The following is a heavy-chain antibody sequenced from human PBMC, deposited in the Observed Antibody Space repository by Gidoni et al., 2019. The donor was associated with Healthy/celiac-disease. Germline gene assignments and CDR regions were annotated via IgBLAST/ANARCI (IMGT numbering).Heavy chain of an antibody. Sequence: QVQLQQWGAGLLKPSETLSLTCAVYGGSFSGYYWSWIRQPPGKGLEWIGEINHSGSTNYNPSLKSRVTISVDTSKNQFSLKLSSVTAADTAVYYCARVGLGRAAAGSIWGQGTLVTVSS. CDR3: ARVGLGRAAAGSI. D-gene: IGHD6-13*01. V-gene: IGHV4-34*01. CDR2: INHSGST. J-gene: IGHJ4*02. CDR1: GGSFSGYY.